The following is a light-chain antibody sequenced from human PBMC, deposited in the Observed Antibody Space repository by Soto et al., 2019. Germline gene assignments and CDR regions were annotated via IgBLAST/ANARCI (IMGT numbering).Light chain of an antibody. Sequence: DIQMTQSPSSLSASVRDRVTITCRASQSISSYLNWYQQKPGKAPKLLIYAASSLQSGVPSRFSGSGSGTDFTLTISTLQAEDFATYYCQQSYNNTRTFGQGTKVEIK. CDR3: QQSYNNTRT. V-gene: IGKV1-39*01. CDR1: QSISSY. J-gene: IGKJ1*01. CDR2: AAS.